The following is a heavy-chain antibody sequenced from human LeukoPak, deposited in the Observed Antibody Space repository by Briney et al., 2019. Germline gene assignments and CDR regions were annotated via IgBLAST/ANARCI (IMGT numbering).Heavy chain of an antibody. J-gene: IGHJ5*02. Sequence: SVKVSCKASGGTLSSYAISWVRQAPGQGLEWMGGSIPSFGTANYAQKVQGRVTITADKSTGTAYMALSSLRSEDTAVYYCARDRSGYDRWWFDPWGQGTLVTVSS. D-gene: IGHD5-12*01. CDR2: SIPSFGTA. CDR1: GGTLSSYA. V-gene: IGHV1-69*06. CDR3: ARDRSGYDRWWFDP.